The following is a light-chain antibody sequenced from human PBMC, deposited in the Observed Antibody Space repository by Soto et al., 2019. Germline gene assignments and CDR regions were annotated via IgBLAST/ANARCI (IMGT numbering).Light chain of an antibody. CDR3: LSYHSRRHGRV. CDR2: SNT. Sequence: QSVLTQPPSVSGAPGQRVTISCNGSKSNIGADYGVHWYQQLPGTAPKVLIYSNTNRPSGVPERLSASKSGTSASLPITGLQNEDEADCYCLSYHSRRHGRVLGVGTKHTVL. CDR1: KSNIGADYG. J-gene: IGLJ2*01. V-gene: IGLV1-40*01.